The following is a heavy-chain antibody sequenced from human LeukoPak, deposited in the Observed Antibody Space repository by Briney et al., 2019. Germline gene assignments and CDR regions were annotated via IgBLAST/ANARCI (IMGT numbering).Heavy chain of an antibody. Sequence: SETLSLTCAVSGGSISSSNWWSWVRQPPGQGLEWIGEIYHSGSTNYNPSLKSRVTISVDKSKNQFSLKLSSVTAAGTAVYYCARDYLVTAMVTSSNYYYYGMDVWGQGTTVTVSS. CDR3: ARDYLVTAMVTSSNYYYYGMDV. CDR2: IYHSGST. D-gene: IGHD5-18*01. CDR1: GGSISSSNW. V-gene: IGHV4-4*02. J-gene: IGHJ6*02.